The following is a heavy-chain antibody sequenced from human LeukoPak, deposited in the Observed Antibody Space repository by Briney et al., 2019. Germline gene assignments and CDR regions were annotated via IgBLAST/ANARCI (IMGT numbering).Heavy chain of an antibody. Sequence: ASVKVSCKASGYTFTGYYMHWVRQAPGQGLEWMGWINPNSGGTNYAQKFQGRVTMTRDTSTSTAYMELSRLRSDDTAVYYCARDPYDILTGSMDWFDPWGQGTLVTVSS. V-gene: IGHV1-2*02. CDR1: GYTFTGYY. J-gene: IGHJ5*02. CDR3: ARDPYDILTGSMDWFDP. CDR2: INPNSGGT. D-gene: IGHD3-9*01.